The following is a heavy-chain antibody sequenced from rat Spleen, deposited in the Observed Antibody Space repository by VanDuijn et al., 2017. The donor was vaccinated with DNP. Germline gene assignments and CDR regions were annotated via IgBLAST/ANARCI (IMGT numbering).Heavy chain of an antibody. CDR3: ARARQQSPSWYFDF. CDR2: ITYSGST. J-gene: IGHJ1*01. D-gene: IGHD1-1*01. CDR1: GYSITSNY. Sequence: EVQLQESGPGLVKPSQSLSLTCSVTGYSITSNYWGWIRKFPGNKMEWMGYITYSGSTSYHPSLKSRISFTRDTSKNQFFLQLNSVTTEDTATYYCARARQQSPSWYFDFWGPGTMVTVSS. V-gene: IGHV3-1*01.